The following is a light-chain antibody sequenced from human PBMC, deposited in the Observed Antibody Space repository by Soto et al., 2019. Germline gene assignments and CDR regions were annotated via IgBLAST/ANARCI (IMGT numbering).Light chain of an antibody. CDR3: QQRDVWPPVT. CDR1: PSVTNF. CDR2: GAF. V-gene: IGKV3-11*01. Sequence: PGERATLSCRASPSVTNFLAWYQQKPGQAPRLLIYGAFNRATGIPARFSGSGSGTDFTLTISSLEPEDSAVYYCQQRDVWPPVTFGQGTRLEIK. J-gene: IGKJ5*01.